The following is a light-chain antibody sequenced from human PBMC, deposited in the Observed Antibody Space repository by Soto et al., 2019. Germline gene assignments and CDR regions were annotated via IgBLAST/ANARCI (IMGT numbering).Light chain of an antibody. Sequence: QSVLTQPRSVSGSPGQSVTISCTGTSSDVGGYNYVSWYQQHPGKAPKLMIYDVTKRPSGVPDRFSGSKSGNTASLTLSGLQAEDEADYYYCSYAGSVVLGGETKLTVL. J-gene: IGLJ2*01. CDR1: SSDVGGYNY. CDR2: DVT. V-gene: IGLV2-11*01. CDR3: CSYAGSVV.